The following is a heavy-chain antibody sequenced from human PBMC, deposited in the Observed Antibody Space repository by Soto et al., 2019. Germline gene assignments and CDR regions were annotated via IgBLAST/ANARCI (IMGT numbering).Heavy chain of an antibody. V-gene: IGHV3-7*01. CDR3: ARDTYYDILTGYYTPPFDY. CDR1: GFTCGGYW. J-gene: IGHJ4*02. D-gene: IGHD3-9*01. CDR2: IKQDGSEK. Sequence: GGPLRLCSAASGFTCGGYWMSWVRQAPGKGLEWVANIKQDGSEKYYVDSVKGRFTISRDNAKNSLYLQMNSLRAEDTAVYYCARDTYYDILTGYYTPPFDYWGQGTLVTVSS.